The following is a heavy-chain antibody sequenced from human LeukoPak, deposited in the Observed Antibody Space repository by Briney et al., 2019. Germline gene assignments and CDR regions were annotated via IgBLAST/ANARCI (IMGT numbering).Heavy chain of an antibody. Sequence: SETLSLTCTVSGYSISSGYYWGWIRQPPGKGLEWIGSIHHSGSTYYNPSFKSRVTISVDTSKNQFSLKLSSVTAADTAVYYCARVSGSYLLKSDYWGQGTLVTVSS. CDR2: IHHSGST. CDR3: ARVSGSYLLKSDY. J-gene: IGHJ4*02. CDR1: GYSISSGYY. V-gene: IGHV4-38-2*02. D-gene: IGHD1-26*01.